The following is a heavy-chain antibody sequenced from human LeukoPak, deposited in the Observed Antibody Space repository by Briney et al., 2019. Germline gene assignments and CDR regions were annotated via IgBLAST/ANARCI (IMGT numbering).Heavy chain of an antibody. CDR3: AKDSGPGYSYGYVDY. J-gene: IGHJ4*02. CDR1: GFTFSSYW. D-gene: IGHD5-18*01. V-gene: IGHV3-23*01. CDR2: ISGSGGST. Sequence: GGSLRLSCAASGFTFSSYWMSWVRQAQGKGLEWVSAISGSGGSTYYADSVKGRFTISRDNSKNTLYLQMNSLRAEDTAIYYCAKDSGPGYSYGYVDYWGQGTLVTVSS.